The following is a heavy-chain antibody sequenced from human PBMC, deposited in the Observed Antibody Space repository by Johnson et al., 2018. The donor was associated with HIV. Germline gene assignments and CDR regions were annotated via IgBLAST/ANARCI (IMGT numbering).Heavy chain of an antibody. Sequence: QVQLVESGGGVVQPGRSLRLSCAASGFTFSSYAMHWVRQAPGKGLEWVAVISYDGSNKYYADSVKGRFTISRDNSKNSLYLQMNSLRPEDTALYYCAKERRGLDAFDIWGQGTVVTVSS. CDR2: ISYDGSNK. D-gene: IGHD5-12*01. J-gene: IGHJ3*02. V-gene: IGHV3-30-3*01. CDR3: AKERRGLDAFDI. CDR1: GFTFSSYA.